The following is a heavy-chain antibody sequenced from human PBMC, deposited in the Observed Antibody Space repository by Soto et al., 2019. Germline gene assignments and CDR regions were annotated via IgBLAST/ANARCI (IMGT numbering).Heavy chain of an antibody. CDR2: IRRHTSVT. V-gene: IGHV3-48*01. Sequence: GGSLRLSCAAFGLTLSTSSMNWVRQAPGRGLEWISYIRRHTSVTAYADSVKGRFTISRDSAKNSLYLQMNSLRPQDTAFYYCAKEKAYSTGWYDGFDLWGQGTMVTVSS. J-gene: IGHJ3*01. CDR3: AKEKAYSTGWYDGFDL. D-gene: IGHD6-19*01. CDR1: GLTLSTSS.